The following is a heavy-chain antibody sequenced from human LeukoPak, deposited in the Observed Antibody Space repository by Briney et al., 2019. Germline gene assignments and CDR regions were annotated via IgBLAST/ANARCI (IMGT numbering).Heavy chain of an antibody. D-gene: IGHD2-15*01. V-gene: IGHV1-2*02. CDR1: GYTFTGYY. J-gene: IGHJ5*02. CDR3: ARDFLGFVVPATGGNWFDP. CDR2: INPNSGGT. Sequence: ASVKVSCKASGYTFTGYYMHWVRQAPGQGLEWMGWINPNSGGTNYAQKFQGRVTMTRDTSISTAYMELSRLRSDDTAVYYCARDFLGFVVPATGGNWFDPWGQGTLVTVSS.